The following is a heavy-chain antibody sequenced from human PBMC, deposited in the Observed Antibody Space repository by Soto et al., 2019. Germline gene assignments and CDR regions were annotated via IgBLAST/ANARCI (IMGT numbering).Heavy chain of an antibody. Sequence: EVQLVESGGGLVKPGGSLRLSCAASGFTFSHAWMNWVRQAPGKGLEWVGRIKSKTDGGATDYAAPVKGRFTISRDDSKHTLYLQMHRLTTEDTAMYYCTPFRYYYDSSGYYLWDFWGQGTLVTVSS. D-gene: IGHD3-22*01. V-gene: IGHV3-15*07. CDR1: GFTFSHAW. J-gene: IGHJ4*02. CDR3: TPFRYYYDSSGYYLWDF. CDR2: IKSKTDGGAT.